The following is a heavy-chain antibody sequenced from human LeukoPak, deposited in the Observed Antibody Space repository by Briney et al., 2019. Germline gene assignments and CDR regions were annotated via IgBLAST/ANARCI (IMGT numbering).Heavy chain of an antibody. D-gene: IGHD6-6*01. Sequence: SETLSLTCTVSGGSISSYDWSWIRQPPGKGLEWIGYIYYSGSTNYNPSLKSRVTISVDTSKNQFSLKLSSVTAADTAVYYCARGKKRAARTPYYFDYWGQGTLVTVSS. CDR2: IYYSGST. CDR1: GGSISSYD. V-gene: IGHV4-59*12. J-gene: IGHJ4*02. CDR3: ARGKKRAARTPYYFDY.